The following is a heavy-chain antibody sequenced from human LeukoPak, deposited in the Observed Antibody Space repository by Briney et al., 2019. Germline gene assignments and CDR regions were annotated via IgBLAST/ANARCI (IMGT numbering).Heavy chain of an antibody. D-gene: IGHD5-18*01. CDR3: ARPLAGYSYGYWVFDD. V-gene: IGHV1-18*01. Sequence: ASVKVSCKASGYTFTSYGISWVRQAPGQGLEWMGWISAYNGNTNYAQKLQGRVTMTTDTSTSTAYMELRSLRSDDTAVYYCARPLAGYSYGYWVFDDWGQGTLVTVSS. CDR2: ISAYNGNT. J-gene: IGHJ4*02. CDR1: GYTFTSYG.